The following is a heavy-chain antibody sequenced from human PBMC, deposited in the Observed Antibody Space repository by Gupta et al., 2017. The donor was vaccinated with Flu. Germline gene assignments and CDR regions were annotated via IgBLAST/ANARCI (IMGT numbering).Heavy chain of an antibody. D-gene: IGHD6-13*01. Sequence: EVQMLESGGGLVQPGGSLRLSCTASGFAFSTFAMNWVRQAPGKGLERVSRISDNGDSTYYADFAKGRFTISRDNSKNTLYLHMNSLRVEDTALYFCTKARWPQGADHFPDYWGQGTLVTVSS. CDR3: TKARWPQGADHFPDY. CDR1: GFAFSTFA. J-gene: IGHJ4*02. CDR2: ISDNGDST. V-gene: IGHV3-23*01.